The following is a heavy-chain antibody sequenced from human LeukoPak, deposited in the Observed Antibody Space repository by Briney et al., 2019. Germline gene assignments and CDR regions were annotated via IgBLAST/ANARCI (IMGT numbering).Heavy chain of an antibody. CDR3: AKSPQLLWFGELGQAMNALDI. CDR1: GFTFSSYS. J-gene: IGHJ3*02. D-gene: IGHD3-10*01. V-gene: IGHV3-21*04. Sequence: GGSLRLSCAASGFTFSSYSMNWVRQAPWKGLEWVSSISSSSSYIYYADSVKGRFTISRDNSKNTLYLQMNSLRAEDTAVYYSAKSPQLLWFGELGQAMNALDIWGQGTRVTVSS. CDR2: ISSSSSYI.